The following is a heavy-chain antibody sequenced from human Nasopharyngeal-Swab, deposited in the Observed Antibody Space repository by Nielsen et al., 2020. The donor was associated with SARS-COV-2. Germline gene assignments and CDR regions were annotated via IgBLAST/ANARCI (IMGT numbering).Heavy chain of an antibody. V-gene: IGHV4-39*07. D-gene: IGHD3-22*01. CDR1: GGSISSGDYY. J-gene: IGHJ4*02. CDR3: ARGSNYYDTMQSRLVGYFDY. CDR2: INHSGST. Sequence: SETLSLTCTVSGGSISSGDYYWSWIRQPPGKGLEWIGEINHSGSTNYNPSLKSRVTISVDTSKNQFSLKLSSVTAADTAVYYCARGSNYYDTMQSRLVGYFDYWGQGTLVTVSS.